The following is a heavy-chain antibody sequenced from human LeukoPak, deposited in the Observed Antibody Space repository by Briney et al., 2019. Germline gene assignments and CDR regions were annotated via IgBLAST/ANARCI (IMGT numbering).Heavy chain of an antibody. CDR2: IKEDGSEK. Sequence: GGSLRLSCAASGFTFSTYWMSWVRQAPGKGLEWVANIKEDGSEKYYGDSVKGRFTISRDNAKNSPYLQMNSLRAEDTAVYYCARDSSGYQWGQGTLVTVSS. J-gene: IGHJ4*02. D-gene: IGHD3-22*01. V-gene: IGHV3-7*01. CDR1: GFTFSTYW. CDR3: ARDSSGYQ.